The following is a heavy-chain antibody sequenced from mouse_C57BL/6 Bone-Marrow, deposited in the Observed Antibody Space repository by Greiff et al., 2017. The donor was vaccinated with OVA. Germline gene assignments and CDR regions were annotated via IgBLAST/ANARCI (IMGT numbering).Heavy chain of an antibody. V-gene: IGHV1-26*01. Sequence: EVQLQQSGPELVKPGASVKISCKASGYTFTDYYMNWVKQSHGKSLEWIGDINPNNGGTSYNQKFKGKATLTVDKSSSTAYMELRSLTSEDSAVYYCAPRSYGNYFDYWGQGTTLTVSS. J-gene: IGHJ2*01. D-gene: IGHD2-1*01. CDR3: APRSYGNYFDY. CDR2: INPNNGGT. CDR1: GYTFTDYY.